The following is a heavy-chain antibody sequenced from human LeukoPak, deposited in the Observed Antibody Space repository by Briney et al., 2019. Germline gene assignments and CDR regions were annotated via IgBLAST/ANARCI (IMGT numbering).Heavy chain of an antibody. Sequence: GGSLRLSCAASGFTFSTYEMNWVRQAPGKGLEWVSYISFSGSTMYYADSVKGRFTISRDNAKNSLYLQMNSLRAEDTAVYYCARGLSGVTGYTYGRGIDYWGQGTLVTVSS. CDR1: GFTFSTYE. D-gene: IGHD5-18*01. CDR3: ARGLSGVTGYTYGRGIDY. V-gene: IGHV3-48*03. CDR2: ISFSGSTM. J-gene: IGHJ4*02.